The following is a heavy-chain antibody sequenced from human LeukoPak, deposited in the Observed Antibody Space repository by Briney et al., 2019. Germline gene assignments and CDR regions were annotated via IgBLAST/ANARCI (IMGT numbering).Heavy chain of an antibody. CDR3: AKVFLVATIDGAFDI. CDR2: ISWDGGST. CDR1: GFTFSSYG. J-gene: IGHJ3*02. V-gene: IGHV3-43D*03. D-gene: IGHD5-24*01. Sequence: GGSLRLSCAASGFTFSSYGMHWVRQAPGKGLEWVSLISWDGGSTYYADSVKGRFTISRDNSKNPLYLQMNSLRAEDTALYYCAKVFLVATIDGAFDIWGQGTMVTVSS.